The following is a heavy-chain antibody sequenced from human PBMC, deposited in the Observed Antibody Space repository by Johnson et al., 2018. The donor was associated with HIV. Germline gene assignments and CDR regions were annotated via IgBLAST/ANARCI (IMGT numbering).Heavy chain of an antibody. D-gene: IGHD6-6*01. CDR3: ARAGSSSSGPRAFDI. CDR1: GFTFSTYG. J-gene: IGHJ3*02. CDR2: ISYDGSNE. Sequence: AASGFTFSTYGMHWVRQAPGKGLEWVAVISYDGSNEYYVESVKGRFTISRDNSKNTLYLQMNSLRAEDTAVYYCARAGSSSSGPRAFDIWGQGTMVTVSS. V-gene: IGHV3-30*03.